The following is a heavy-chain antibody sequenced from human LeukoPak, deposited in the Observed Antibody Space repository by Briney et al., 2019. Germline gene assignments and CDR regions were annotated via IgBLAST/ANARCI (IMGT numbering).Heavy chain of an antibody. D-gene: IGHD3-22*01. CDR1: GGSISSGGYY. J-gene: IGHJ4*02. CDR2: IYYSGST. V-gene: IGHV4-31*03. Sequence: SETLSLTCTVSGGSISSGGYYWSWIRQHPGKGLEWIGYIYYSGSTYYNPSLKSRVTISVDTSKNQFSLKLSSVTAADTAVYYCARYDSSGYWNYFAYWGQGTLVTVSS. CDR3: ARYDSSGYWNYFAY.